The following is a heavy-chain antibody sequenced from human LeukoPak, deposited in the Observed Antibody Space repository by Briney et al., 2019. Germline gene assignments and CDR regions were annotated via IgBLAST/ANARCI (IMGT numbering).Heavy chain of an antibody. J-gene: IGHJ4*02. V-gene: IGHV3-23*01. CDR2: ISESGGST. Sequence: QAGGSLRLSCVVSGFTFNTSAMSWVRQAPGKGLEWVSGISESGGSTYYADSVKGRFTSSRDNSKNTLYLQMNNLRAEDTAAYYCAKGSFWGQGTLVTVSS. D-gene: IGHD3-10*01. CDR3: AKGSF. CDR1: GFTFNTSA.